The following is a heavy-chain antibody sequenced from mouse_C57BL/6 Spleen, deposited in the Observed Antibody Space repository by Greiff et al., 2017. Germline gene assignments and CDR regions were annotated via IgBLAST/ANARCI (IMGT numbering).Heavy chain of an antibody. CDR3: ARSVYDGGFAY. Sequence: QVHVKQSGAELVKPGASVKISCKASGYAFSSYWMNWVKQRPGKGLEWIGQIYPGDGDTNYNGKFKGKATLTADKSSSQAYMQLSRLTSEDCAVYFCARSVYDGGFAYWGKGTLVTVSA. D-gene: IGHD2-12*01. CDR1: GYAFSSYW. CDR2: IYPGDGDT. J-gene: IGHJ3*01. V-gene: IGHV1-80*01.